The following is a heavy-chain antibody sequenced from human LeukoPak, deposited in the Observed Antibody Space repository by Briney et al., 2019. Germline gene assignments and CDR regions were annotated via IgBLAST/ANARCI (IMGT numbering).Heavy chain of an antibody. CDR2: ISGSGGST. J-gene: IGHJ4*02. Sequence: GGSPRLSCAASGFTFSSYAMSWVRQAPGKGLEWVSAISGSGGSTYYADSVKGRFTISRDNSKNTLYLQMNSLRAEDTAVYYCARDWLTHPSYYYDSSGYCYWGQGTLVTVSS. CDR3: ARDWLTHPSYYYDSSGYCY. CDR1: GFTFSSYA. D-gene: IGHD3-22*01. V-gene: IGHV3-23*01.